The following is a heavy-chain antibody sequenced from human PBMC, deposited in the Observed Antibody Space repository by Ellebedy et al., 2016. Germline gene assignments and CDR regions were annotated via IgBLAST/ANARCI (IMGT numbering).Heavy chain of an antibody. J-gene: IGHJ5*02. Sequence: GGSLRLSCTASGFTFSSFAMSWVRQAPGQGLEWVSSISSTATYTYYADSVKGRFTISRDNAKNSLFLQMNSLRAEDTAVYYCARPTLAGEIYDSWGQGTLVTVTS. CDR3: ARPTLAGEIYDS. V-gene: IGHV3-21*01. D-gene: IGHD6-19*01. CDR2: ISSTATYT. CDR1: GFTFSSFA.